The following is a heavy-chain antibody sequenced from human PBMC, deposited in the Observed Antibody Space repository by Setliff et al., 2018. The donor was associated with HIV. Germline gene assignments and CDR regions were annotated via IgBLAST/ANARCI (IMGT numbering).Heavy chain of an antibody. Sequence: ASVKVSCKASGYTFRHYAMTWVRQAPGQGLEWMGWINTNTGNPTYAQGFTGRFVFSLDTSVSTAYLQISSLKAEDTAIYYCARDGTTFLAAMDVWGKGTTVTVSS. CDR1: GYTFRHYA. D-gene: IGHD3-3*02. J-gene: IGHJ6*03. CDR2: INTNTGNP. CDR3: ARDGTTFLAAMDV. V-gene: IGHV7-4-1*02.